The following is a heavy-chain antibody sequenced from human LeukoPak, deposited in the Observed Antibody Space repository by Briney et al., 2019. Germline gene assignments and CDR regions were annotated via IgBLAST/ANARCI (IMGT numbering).Heavy chain of an antibody. CDR1: GCTFSSYA. CDR2: ISYDGSNK. CDR3: ARAPDTAMAYYYYGMDV. J-gene: IGHJ6*02. Sequence: GGSLRLSCAVSGCTFSSYAMHWVRQAPGKGLEWVAVISYDGSNKYYADSVKGRFTISRDNSKNTLYLQMNSLRAEDTAVYYCARAPDTAMAYYYYGMDVWGQGTTVTVSS. D-gene: IGHD5-18*01. V-gene: IGHV3-30-3*01.